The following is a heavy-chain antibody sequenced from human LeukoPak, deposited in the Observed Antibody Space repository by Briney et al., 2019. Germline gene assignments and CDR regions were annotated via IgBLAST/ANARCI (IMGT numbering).Heavy chain of an antibody. D-gene: IGHD2-21*01. CDR1: GYSFTSYW. CDR2: IYPGDSDT. J-gene: IGHJ6*02. CDR3: ARRIAAGFYGMDV. V-gene: IGHV5-51*01. Sequence: PGESLKISCKGPGYSFTSYWIGWVRQMPGKGLEWMGIIYPGDSDTRYSPSFQGQVTISADKSISTAYLQWSSLKASDTAMYYCARRIAAGFYGMDVWGQGTTVTVSS.